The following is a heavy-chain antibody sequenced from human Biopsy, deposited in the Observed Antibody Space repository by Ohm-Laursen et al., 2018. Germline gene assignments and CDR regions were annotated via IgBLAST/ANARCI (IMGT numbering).Heavy chain of an antibody. J-gene: IGHJ4*02. Sequence: ALVKVSCKASGYTFTDYYIHWVRQSPGQGLEWMGWINPNSGATNSAQKFRDRVTLTRDTSISAVYIDLRRLKSDDAAIYYCARDRMTDVFGGPTRTDVFDSWGQGTPVTVSS. V-gene: IGHV1-2*02. CDR2: INPNSGAT. D-gene: IGHD3-10*01. CDR1: GYTFTDYY. CDR3: ARDRMTDVFGGPTRTDVFDS.